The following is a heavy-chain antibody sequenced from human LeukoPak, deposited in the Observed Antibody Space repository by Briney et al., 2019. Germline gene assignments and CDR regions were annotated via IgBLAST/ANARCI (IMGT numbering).Heavy chain of an antibody. V-gene: IGHV4-38-2*01. CDR2: IYHSGST. CDR3: ARGLFGESYDY. CDR1: AYSISSGYY. J-gene: IGHJ4*02. Sequence: SETLSLTCAVSAYSISSGYYWGWIRQPPGKGLEWIGSIYHSGSTYYNPSLKSRVTISVDTSKNQFSLKLSSVTAADTAVYYCARGLFGESYDYWGQGTLVTVSS. D-gene: IGHD3-10*02.